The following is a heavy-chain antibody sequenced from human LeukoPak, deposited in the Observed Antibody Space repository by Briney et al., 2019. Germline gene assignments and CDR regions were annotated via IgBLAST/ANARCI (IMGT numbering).Heavy chain of an antibody. CDR1: GFTFSNYA. V-gene: IGHV3-23*01. CDR2: ISGGGSST. D-gene: IGHD5-18*01. J-gene: IGHJ4*02. CDR3: AKLFGYSYATIDY. Sequence: GGSLRLSCAASGFTFSNYAINWVRQAPGKGLEWVSVISGGGSSTYYADSVKGRFTISRDNSKNTLYLQMNSLRAEDTAVYYCAKLFGYSYATIDYWGQGTLVTVSS.